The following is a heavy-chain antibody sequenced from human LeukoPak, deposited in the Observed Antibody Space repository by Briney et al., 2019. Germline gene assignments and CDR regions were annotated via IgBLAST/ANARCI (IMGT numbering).Heavy chain of an antibody. J-gene: IGHJ4*02. CDR1: GYTFTSYG. CDR2: INPSGGST. V-gene: IGHV1-46*01. Sequence: ASVKVSCKASGYTFTSYGISWVRQAPGQGLEWMGIINPSGGSTSYAQKFQGRVTMTRDTSTSTVYMELSSLRSEDTAVYYCASGDDSGYEDYWGQGTLVTVSS. D-gene: IGHD3-22*01. CDR3: ASGDDSGYEDY.